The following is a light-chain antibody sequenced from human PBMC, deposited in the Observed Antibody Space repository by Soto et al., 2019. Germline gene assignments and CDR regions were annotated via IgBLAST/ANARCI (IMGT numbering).Light chain of an antibody. Sequence: EIVMTQSPGTLSVSPGERATLSCRASQSVSSDLAWYQQKPGQAPRLLIYGASTRATGIPARFSGSGSGTEFTLTISSLQSEDFAVYYCQHYNNWPYTFGQGTKLEIK. V-gene: IGKV3-15*01. CDR3: QHYNNWPYT. CDR1: QSVSSD. J-gene: IGKJ2*01. CDR2: GAS.